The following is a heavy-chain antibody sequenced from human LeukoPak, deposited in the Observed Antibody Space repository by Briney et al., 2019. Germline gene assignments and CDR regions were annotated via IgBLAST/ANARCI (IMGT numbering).Heavy chain of an antibody. V-gene: IGHV4-30-4*01. CDR3: ARGPVRYDSSGYYVTGGPDY. CDR2: IYYSGST. D-gene: IGHD3-22*01. Sequence: PSQTLSLTCTVSGGSISSGDYYWSWIRQPPGKGLEWIVYIYYSGSTYYNPSLKSRVTISVDTSKNQFSLKLSSVTAADTAVYYCARGPVRYDSSGYYVTGGPDYWGQGTLVTVSS. J-gene: IGHJ4*02. CDR1: GGSISSGDYY.